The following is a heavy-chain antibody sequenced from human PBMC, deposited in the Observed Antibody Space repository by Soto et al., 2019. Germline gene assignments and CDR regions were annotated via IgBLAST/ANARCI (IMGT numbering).Heavy chain of an antibody. J-gene: IGHJ6*03. CDR1: GYTFTSYD. V-gene: IGHV1-8*01. Sequence: QVQLVQSGAEVKKPGASVKVSCKASGYTFTSYDINWVRQATGQGLEWMGWMNPTSGDTGYAQQFQGRVTMTRNTSISTAYMELTSLRSEDTAMYYCAMGVDIDYYYYYMDVWGKGTTVTVSS. CDR2: MNPTSGDT. CDR3: AMGVDIDYYYYYMDV.